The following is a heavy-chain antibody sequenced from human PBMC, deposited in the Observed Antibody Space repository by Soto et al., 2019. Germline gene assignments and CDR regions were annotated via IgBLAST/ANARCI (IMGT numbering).Heavy chain of an antibody. V-gene: IGHV4-31*03. J-gene: IGHJ4*02. CDR3: ARVMEEMATIFAKEIYYFDY. D-gene: IGHD3-3*01. CDR1: GGSISSGGYY. CDR2: IYYSGST. Sequence: PSETLSLTCTVSGGSISSGGYYWSWIRQHPGKGLEWIGYIYYSGSTYYNPSLKSRVTISVDTSKNQFSLKLSSVTAADTAVYYCARVMEEMATIFAKEIYYFDYWGQGTLVTVSS.